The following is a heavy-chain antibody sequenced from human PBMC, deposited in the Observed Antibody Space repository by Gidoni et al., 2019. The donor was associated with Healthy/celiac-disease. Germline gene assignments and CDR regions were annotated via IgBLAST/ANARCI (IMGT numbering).Heavy chain of an antibody. Sequence: AASGFTFSSYWMSWVRQAPGKGLEWVANIKQDGSEKYYVDSVKGRVTISRDNAKNSLYLQINSLRAEDQAVYYCARDLAATIDYWGQGTLVTVSS. V-gene: IGHV3-7*03. CDR2: IKQDGSEK. CDR3: ARDLAATIDY. J-gene: IGHJ4*02. CDR1: GFTFSSYW. D-gene: IGHD1-1*01.